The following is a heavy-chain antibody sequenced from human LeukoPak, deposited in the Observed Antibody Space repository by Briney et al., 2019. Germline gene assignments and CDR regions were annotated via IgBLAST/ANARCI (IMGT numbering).Heavy chain of an antibody. J-gene: IGHJ2*01. V-gene: IGHV3-53*01. D-gene: IGHD3-10*01. CDR1: GFTVGTQY. CDR2: LYSGGDT. CDR3: ARVGDHYHWYFDL. Sequence: GGSLRLSCAASGFTVGTQYMNWVRQAPGKGLEWVSILYSGGDTYYADSVKGRFTISRDNSRNTMSLQMNSLRIKDTAVYYCARVGDHYHWYFDLWGRGTLVTVSS.